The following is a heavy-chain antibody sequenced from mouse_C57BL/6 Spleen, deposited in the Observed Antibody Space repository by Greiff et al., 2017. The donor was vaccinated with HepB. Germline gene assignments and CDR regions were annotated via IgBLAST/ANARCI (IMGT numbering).Heavy chain of an antibody. D-gene: IGHD1-1*01. CDR3: ARTYGSSSYYFDY. V-gene: IGHV1-26*01. Sequence: EVQLQQSGPELVKPGASVKISCKASGYTFTDYYMNWVKQSHGKSLEWIGDINPNNGGTSYNQKFKGKATLTVDKSSSTAYMELRSLTSEDSAVYYCARTYGSSSYYFDYWGQGTTLTGSS. CDR2: INPNNGGT. J-gene: IGHJ2*01. CDR1: GYTFTDYY.